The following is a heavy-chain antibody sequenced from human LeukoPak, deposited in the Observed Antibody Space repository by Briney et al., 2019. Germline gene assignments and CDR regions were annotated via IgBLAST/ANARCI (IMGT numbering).Heavy chain of an antibody. J-gene: IGHJ6*02. CDR2: IIAMCNTA. V-gene: IGHV1-69*01. Sequence: SVKVSCKVSGGTFNSFAISWVRQAPGQGLEWMGGIIAMCNTANYTQKFQGRVTITADESTSTAYMELSSLRSEDTAVYYCARAGYYGSRIYTDYYYGMDVWGQGTTVTVSS. CDR1: GGTFNSFA. D-gene: IGHD3-10*01. CDR3: ARAGYYGSRIYTDYYYGMDV.